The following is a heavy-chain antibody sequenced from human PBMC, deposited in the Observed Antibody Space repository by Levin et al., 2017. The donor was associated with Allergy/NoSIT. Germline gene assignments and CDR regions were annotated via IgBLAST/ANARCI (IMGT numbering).Heavy chain of an antibody. CDR2: ITFNGGGT. V-gene: IGHV3-23*01. Sequence: ETLSLTCAASGFKFGNNAMSWVRQAPGKGLQWVSTITFNGGGTYYAAFVKGRFFISRDNSKNTLYLQMNSLRVEDTAVYYCGVIANFDYWGQGTLVTVSS. D-gene: IGHD2-21*01. CDR3: GVIANFDY. J-gene: IGHJ4*02. CDR1: GFKFGNNA.